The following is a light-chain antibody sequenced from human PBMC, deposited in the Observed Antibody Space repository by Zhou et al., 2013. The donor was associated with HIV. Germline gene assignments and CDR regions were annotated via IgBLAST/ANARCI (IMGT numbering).Light chain of an antibody. J-gene: IGKJ4*01. V-gene: IGKV3D-20*02. CDR3: QQRSNWFT. Sequence: EIVLTQSPGTLSLSPGERATLSCRASQSVSSSFLAWYQQKPGQAPRLLIYGASNRATGIPDRFTGSGSGTDFTLTISRLEPEDFAVYYCQQRSNWFTFGGGTKVEIK. CDR2: GAS. CDR1: QSVSSSF.